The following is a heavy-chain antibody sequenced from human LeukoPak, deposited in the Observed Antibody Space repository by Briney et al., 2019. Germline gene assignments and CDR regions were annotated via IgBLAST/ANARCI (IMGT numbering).Heavy chain of an antibody. CDR3: ARSMVTTDRNFDH. D-gene: IGHD2-21*02. J-gene: IGHJ4*02. V-gene: IGHV4-30-4*07. CDR2: IYYDGTT. CDR1: GVSISSGGYS. Sequence: PSETLSLTCAVSGVSISSGGYSWTWIRQLPGKGLEWLGYIYYDGTTHYAPSLTSRVTISLDTSKNQFSLSLNSVTAADTAIFYCARSMVTTDRNFDHWGQGTLVTVSS.